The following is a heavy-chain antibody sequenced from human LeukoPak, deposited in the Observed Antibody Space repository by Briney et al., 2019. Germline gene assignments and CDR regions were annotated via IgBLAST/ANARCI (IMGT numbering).Heavy chain of an antibody. CDR3: ARTVTTRELLEPYYFDY. Sequence: SETLSLTCTVSGGSISSSSYYWGWIRQPPGKGLEWIGSIYYSGSTYYNPSLKSRVTISVDTSKNQFSLKLSSVTAADTAVYYCARTVTTRELLEPYYFDYWGQGTLVTVSS. D-gene: IGHD4-17*01. CDR1: GGSISSSSYY. V-gene: IGHV4-39*07. CDR2: IYYSGST. J-gene: IGHJ4*02.